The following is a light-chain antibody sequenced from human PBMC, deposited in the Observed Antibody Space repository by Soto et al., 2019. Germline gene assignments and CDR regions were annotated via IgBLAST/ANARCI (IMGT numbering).Light chain of an antibody. V-gene: IGKV3-11*01. CDR3: QQRTRWPMT. J-gene: IGKJ5*01. CDR1: QSVSNY. CDR2: DAS. Sequence: EIVLTQSPATLSLSPGERATLSCRASQSVSNYLAWYQQKPGQPPRLLIYDASNRATGVPSRFSGGGSGTDFTLTINSLEPEDFAVYYCQQRTRWPMTFGQGTRLEIK.